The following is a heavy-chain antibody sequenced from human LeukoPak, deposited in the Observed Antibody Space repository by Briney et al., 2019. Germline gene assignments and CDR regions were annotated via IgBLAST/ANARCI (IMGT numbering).Heavy chain of an antibody. Sequence: PSETLSLTCTVSPGSISSYYWSWIRQPPGKGLEWIGYIYYSGSTSYNPSLKSRVTISVDTSKNQFSLKLSSVTAADTAVYYCARVEEGYGSGRRENYYYYYMDVWGKGTTVTISS. D-gene: IGHD3-10*01. V-gene: IGHV4-59*01. CDR1: PGSISSYY. CDR2: IYYSGST. CDR3: ARVEEGYGSGRRENYYYYYMDV. J-gene: IGHJ6*03.